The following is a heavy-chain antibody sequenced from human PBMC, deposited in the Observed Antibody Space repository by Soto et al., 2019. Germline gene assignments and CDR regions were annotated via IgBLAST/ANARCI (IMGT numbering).Heavy chain of an antibody. CDR2: FSGSADST. CDR1: GFSFSSFA. D-gene: IGHD2-8*01. J-gene: IGHJ6*02. V-gene: IGHV3-23*01. CDR3: ARTRGAMIYAISVYGMDV. Sequence: EVQLLESGGGFIHPGGSLSLSCAASGFSFSSFAMNWVRQAPGKGLEWVSIFSGSADSTFYADSVKGRFTISSDNSNSTLYLQINSLRAEDTAVYYCARTRGAMIYAISVYGMDVWGQGTTVTVSS.